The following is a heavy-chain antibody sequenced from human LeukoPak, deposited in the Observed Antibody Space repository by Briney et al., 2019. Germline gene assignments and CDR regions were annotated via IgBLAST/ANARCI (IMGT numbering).Heavy chain of an antibody. CDR3: ARYDILTGYRPNFDY. CDR1: GFTFSSYE. Sequence: GGSLRPSCAASGFTFSSYEMNWVRQAPGKGLEWVSYISSSGSTIYYADSVKGRFTISRDNAKNSLYLQMNSLRAEDTAVYYCARYDILTGYRPNFDYWGQGTLVTVSS. D-gene: IGHD3-9*01. CDR2: ISSSGSTI. J-gene: IGHJ4*02. V-gene: IGHV3-48*03.